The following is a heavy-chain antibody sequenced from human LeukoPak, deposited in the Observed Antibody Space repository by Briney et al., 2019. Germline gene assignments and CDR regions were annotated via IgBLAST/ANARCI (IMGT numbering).Heavy chain of an antibody. Sequence: GESLKISCKGSGYSFTSYWIGWVRQMPGKGLEWMGIIYPGDSDTRYSPSFQGQVAISADKSISTAYLQWSSLKASDTAMYYCARSSGYYLNAFDIWGQGTMVTVSS. J-gene: IGHJ3*02. CDR3: ARSSGYYLNAFDI. V-gene: IGHV5-51*01. D-gene: IGHD3-22*01. CDR1: GYSFTSYW. CDR2: IYPGDSDT.